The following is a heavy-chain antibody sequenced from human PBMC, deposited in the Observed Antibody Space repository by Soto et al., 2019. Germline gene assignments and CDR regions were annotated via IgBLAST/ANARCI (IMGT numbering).Heavy chain of an antibody. J-gene: IGHJ3*01. Sequence: SETLSLTCTVTGASVINDYWNWIRQPPGKGLERIGFVYDSGSTSYNSSLKSRLTISVDTSRNQFSLKLSSVTAADTAVYYCVRQVGATGSYSYAVWGQGTMVTVSS. CDR2: VYDSGST. D-gene: IGHD1-26*01. CDR3: VRQVGATGSYSYAV. CDR1: GASVINDY. V-gene: IGHV4-59*02.